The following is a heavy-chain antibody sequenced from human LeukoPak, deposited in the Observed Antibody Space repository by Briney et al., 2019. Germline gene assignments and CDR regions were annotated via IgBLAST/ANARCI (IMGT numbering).Heavy chain of an antibody. CDR1: GGSISGGDYY. J-gene: IGHJ4*02. CDR3: ARSQPPYSGSWYYFDY. CDR2: VYTSGGA. V-gene: IGHV4-61*02. Sequence: PSETLSLTCTISGGSISGGDYYWSWIRQPAGKGLEWIGRVYTSGGADYSPSLTSRVTMSVDTSKNQFSLKLSSVTAADTAVYYCARSQPPYSGSWYYFDYWGQGTVVTVSS. D-gene: IGHD6-13*01.